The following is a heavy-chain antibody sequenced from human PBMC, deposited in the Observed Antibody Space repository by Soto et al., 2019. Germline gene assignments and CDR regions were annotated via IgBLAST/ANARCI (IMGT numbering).Heavy chain of an antibody. D-gene: IGHD6-19*01. V-gene: IGHV3-23*01. CDR1: GFTFSSYA. J-gene: IGHJ4*02. Sequence: EVQLLESGGGLVQPGGSLRLSCAASGFTFSSYAMSWVRQAPGKGLEWVSAISGSGGSTYYADSVKGRFTISRDNSKNXLYLQMNSLRAEDTAVYYCAKVSIAVAADVGLCDYWGQGTLVTVSS. CDR2: ISGSGGST. CDR3: AKVSIAVAADVGLCDY.